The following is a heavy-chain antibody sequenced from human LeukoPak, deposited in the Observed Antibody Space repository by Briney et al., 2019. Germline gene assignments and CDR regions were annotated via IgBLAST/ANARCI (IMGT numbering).Heavy chain of an antibody. J-gene: IGHJ4*02. CDR3: ARVNPISSGFYAY. V-gene: IGHV3-11*06. CDR1: GFTFSDYY. D-gene: IGHD3-22*01. Sequence: GSLRLSCAASGFTFSDYYMTWIRQAPGKGLEWLSYISGSGSYTNYVDSVQGRFTISRDNAKNSLYLQMNSLRAEDTAVYYCARVNPISSGFYAYWGQGTLVTVSS. CDR2: ISGSGSYT.